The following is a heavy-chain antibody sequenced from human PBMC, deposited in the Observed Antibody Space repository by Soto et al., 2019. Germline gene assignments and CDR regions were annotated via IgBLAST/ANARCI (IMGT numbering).Heavy chain of an antibody. CDR1: GGSVRAPDW. V-gene: IGHV4-4*02. CDR3: ARVRQGCSANNCYFDP. CDR2: VHISGHS. D-gene: IGHD1-1*01. J-gene: IGHJ5*01. Sequence: SETLSLTCTLSGGSVRAPDWWNWVRQSPDKGLEWIAEVHISGHSNYNPSLRSRVSVPIDSSKNQFYLNLNSVTAADTAIYYCARVRQGCSANNCYFDPWGQGTQVTGSS.